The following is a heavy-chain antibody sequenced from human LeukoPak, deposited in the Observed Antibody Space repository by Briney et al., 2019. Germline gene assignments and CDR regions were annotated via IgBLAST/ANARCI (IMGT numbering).Heavy chain of an antibody. J-gene: IGHJ4*02. Sequence: PSETLSLTCSVSGGSVSSNSYYWSWIRQPPGEGLEWIASMSYSGSTNHNPSLKSRVTISVDTSKNQFSLKLSSVTAADTAVYYCARTYGSSLFDYWGQGTLVTVSS. CDR1: GGSVSSNSYY. V-gene: IGHV4-61*01. D-gene: IGHD6-13*01. CDR3: ARTYGSSLFDY. CDR2: MSYSGST.